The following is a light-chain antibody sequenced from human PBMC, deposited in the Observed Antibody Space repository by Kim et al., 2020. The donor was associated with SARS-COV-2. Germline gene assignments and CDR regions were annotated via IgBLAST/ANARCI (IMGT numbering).Light chain of an antibody. CDR3: MQALQRGT. J-gene: IGKJ2*01. Sequence: DIVMTQSPLSLPVTPGEPASISCRSSQSLLHISGFNYLDWYLQKPGQSPQLLIYLGSNRVSGVPDRFSGSGSGTDFTLKISRVEAEDVGVYYCMQALQRGTFGQGTKREI. V-gene: IGKV2-28*01. CDR1: QSLLHISGFNY. CDR2: LGS.